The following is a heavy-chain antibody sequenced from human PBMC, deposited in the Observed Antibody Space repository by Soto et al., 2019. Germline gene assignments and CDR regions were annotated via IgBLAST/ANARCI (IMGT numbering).Heavy chain of an antibody. D-gene: IGHD3-9*01. Sequence: PWGSLRLSCASSGFTFSGSAMHWVRQASGKGLEWVGRIRSKANSYATAYAASVKGRFTISRDDSKNTAYLQMNSLKTEDTAVYYCTRHPPRYYDILTGPTYYYYYGMDVWGQGTTVTVSS. V-gene: IGHV3-73*01. CDR1: GFTFSGSA. CDR2: IRSKANSYAT. CDR3: TRHPPRYYDILTGPTYYYYYGMDV. J-gene: IGHJ6*02.